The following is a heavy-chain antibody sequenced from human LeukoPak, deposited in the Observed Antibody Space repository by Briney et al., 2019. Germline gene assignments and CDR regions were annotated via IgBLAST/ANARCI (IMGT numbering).Heavy chain of an antibody. D-gene: IGHD2-2*01. CDR2: ISAYNGNT. CDR1: GYTFTSYG. CDR3: ARDSLPAAIIPNWFDP. V-gene: IGHV1-18*01. J-gene: IGHJ5*02. Sequence: VXVSCKATGYTFTSYGISWVRQAPGQGLEWMGWISAYNGNTNYAQKLQGRVTMTTDTSTSTAYMELRSLRSDDTAVYYCARDSLPAAIIPNWFDPWGQGTLVTVSS.